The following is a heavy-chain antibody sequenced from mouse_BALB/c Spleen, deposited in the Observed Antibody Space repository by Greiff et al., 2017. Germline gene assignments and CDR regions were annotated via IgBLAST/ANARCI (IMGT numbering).Heavy chain of an antibody. CDR3: ARDLYGNYEAMDY. D-gene: IGHD2-1*01. V-gene: IGHV2-9*02. CDR1: GFSLTSYG. CDR2: IWAGGST. J-gene: IGHJ4*01. Sequence: VKLLESGPGLVAPSQSLSITCTVSGFSLTSYGVHWVRQPPGKGLEWLGVIWAGGSTNYNSALMSRLSISKDNSKSQVFLKMNSLQTDDTAMYYCARDLYGNYEAMDYWGQGTSVTVSS.